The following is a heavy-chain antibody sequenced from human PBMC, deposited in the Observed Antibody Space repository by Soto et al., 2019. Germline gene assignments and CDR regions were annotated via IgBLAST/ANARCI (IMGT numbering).Heavy chain of an antibody. D-gene: IGHD2-21*02. Sequence: PSETLSLTCTVSDGSISSGGYYWSWIRQHPGKGLEWIGYIYYSGSTYYNPSLKSRVTISVDTSKNQFSLKLSSVTAADTAVYYCARDLSVTPSHDAFDIWGQGTMVTVSS. CDR3: ARDLSVTPSHDAFDI. CDR2: IYYSGST. V-gene: IGHV4-31*03. J-gene: IGHJ3*02. CDR1: DGSISSGGYY.